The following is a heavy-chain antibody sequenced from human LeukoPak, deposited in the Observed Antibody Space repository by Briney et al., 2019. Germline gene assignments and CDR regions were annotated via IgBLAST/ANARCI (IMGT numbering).Heavy chain of an antibody. CDR1: GYTFTSYD. CDR3: ARAGVWHGVDL. Sequence: ASVQVSCKASGYTFTSYDINWVRQATGQELEWMGWMNPNSGNTGYAQKFQGRVTMTRNTSISTAYMELSSLRSEDTAVYYCARAGVWHGVDLWGQGTLVTVSS. V-gene: IGHV1-8*01. CDR2: MNPNSGNT. D-gene: IGHD3-10*01. J-gene: IGHJ5*02.